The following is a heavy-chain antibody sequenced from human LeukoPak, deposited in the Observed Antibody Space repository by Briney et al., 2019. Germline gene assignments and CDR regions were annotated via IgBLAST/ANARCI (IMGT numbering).Heavy chain of an antibody. Sequence: GGSLRLSCAASGFTFSSYGMHWVRQAPGKGLEWVAVISYDGSNKYYADSVKGRFTISRDNSKNTLYLQMNSLRAEDTAVYYCAREGITIFGVVPTGNYMDVWGKGTTVTVSS. V-gene: IGHV3-30*03. J-gene: IGHJ6*03. CDR2: ISYDGSNK. CDR1: GFTFSSYG. CDR3: AREGITIFGVVPTGNYMDV. D-gene: IGHD3-3*01.